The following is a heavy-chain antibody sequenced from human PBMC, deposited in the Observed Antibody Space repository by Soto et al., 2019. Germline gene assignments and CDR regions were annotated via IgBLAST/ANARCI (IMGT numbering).Heavy chain of an antibody. CDR1: GGTFSSYT. J-gene: IGHJ4*02. V-gene: IGHV1-69*02. CDR2: SIPMLGMS. D-gene: IGHD3-10*01. Sequence: QVQLVQSGPEVKKPGSSVRVSCTASGGTFSSYTINWVRQVPGQGPEWMGRSIPMLGMSNYAQKFQGRVMMIADNSTNVVYMELSSLRSEDTAIYYCATNYGSGSAHFDYWGQGTLVTVSS. CDR3: ATNYGSGSAHFDY.